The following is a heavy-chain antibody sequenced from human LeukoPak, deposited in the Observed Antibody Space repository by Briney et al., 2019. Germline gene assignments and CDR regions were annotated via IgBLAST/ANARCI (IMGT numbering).Heavy chain of an antibody. D-gene: IGHD5-24*01. CDR1: GYTFTSYY. CDR2: INPNSGGT. Sequence: GASVKVSCKASGYTFTSYYMHWVRQAPGQGLEWMGWINPNSGGTNYAQKFQGRVTMTRDTSISTAYMELSRLRSDDTAVYYCARGDDGYGGWFDPWGQGTLVTVSS. V-gene: IGHV1-2*02. CDR3: ARGDDGYGGWFDP. J-gene: IGHJ5*02.